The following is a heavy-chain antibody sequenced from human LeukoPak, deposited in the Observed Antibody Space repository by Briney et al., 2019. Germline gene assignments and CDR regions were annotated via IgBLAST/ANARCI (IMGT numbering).Heavy chain of an antibody. CDR2: INHDGGDK. Sequence: HPGGSLRLSCVASGFIFRNYWMSWVRQAPGKGLEWVANINHDGGDKNYVDSVKGRFTIPRDNAKSSLYLQMNSLRVEDTAVYYCAITGGPTVTAFDLWGQGILVTVSS. J-gene: IGHJ4*02. V-gene: IGHV3-7*02. CDR1: GFIFRNYW. D-gene: IGHD4-17*01. CDR3: AITGGPTVTAFDL.